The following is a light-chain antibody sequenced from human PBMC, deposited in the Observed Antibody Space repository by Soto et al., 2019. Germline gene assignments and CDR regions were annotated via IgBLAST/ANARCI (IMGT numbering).Light chain of an antibody. CDR3: QQYDNLPF. CDR2: DAS. CDR1: QDISNY. V-gene: IGKV1-33*01. Sequence: DIHMTQSGASLPASVGYRVTITCQASQDISNYLNWYQQKPGKAPKLLIYDASNLETGVPSRFSGSGSGTDFTFTISSLQPEDIATYYCQQYDNLPFFGGGTKVDIK. J-gene: IGKJ4*01.